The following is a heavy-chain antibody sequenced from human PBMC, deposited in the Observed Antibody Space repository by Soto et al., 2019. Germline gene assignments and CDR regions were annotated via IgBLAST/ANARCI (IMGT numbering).Heavy chain of an antibody. CDR2: IFSNDEK. D-gene: IGHD1-26*01. CDR1: GFSLSNARMG. Sequence: QVTLKESGPVLVKPTETLTLTCSVSGFSLSNARMGVSWIRQPPGKALEWLAHIFSNDEKSYSTTLKSRLTNSRETSKSQVVLTMTNMDPVDTATYYCARHGRGVGARPLDYWGQGTLVTVSS. V-gene: IGHV2-26*01. CDR3: ARHGRGVGARPLDY. J-gene: IGHJ4*02.